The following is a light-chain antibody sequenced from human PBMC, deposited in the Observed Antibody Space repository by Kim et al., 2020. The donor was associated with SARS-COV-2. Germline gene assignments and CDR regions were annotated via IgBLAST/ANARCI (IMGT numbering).Light chain of an antibody. J-gene: IGKJ4*01. CDR3: QQRSNWPPRLT. CDR1: QSVSNY. V-gene: IGKV3-11*01. CDR2: DAS. Sequence: EIVLTQSPPTLSLSPGERATLSCRASQSVSNYLAWYQQKPGQAPRLLIYDASNRATGIPARFSGSGSGTDFTLTISSLEPEDFAVYYCQQRSNWPPRLTFGGGTKVDIK.